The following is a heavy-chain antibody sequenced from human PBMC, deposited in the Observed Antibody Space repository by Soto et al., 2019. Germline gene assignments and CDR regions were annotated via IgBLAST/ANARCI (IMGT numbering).Heavy chain of an antibody. J-gene: IGHJ6*02. CDR3: ARREGSGSFYYGMDV. CDR2: IYYSGST. Sequence: SVTLSLTCTVSGGSISSYYWSWIRQPPGKGLEWIGYIYYSGSTNYNPSLKSRVTISVDTSKNQFSLKLSSVTAADTAVYYCARREGSGSFYYGMDVWGQGTTVT. V-gene: IGHV4-59*08. CDR1: GGSISSYY. D-gene: IGHD3-10*01.